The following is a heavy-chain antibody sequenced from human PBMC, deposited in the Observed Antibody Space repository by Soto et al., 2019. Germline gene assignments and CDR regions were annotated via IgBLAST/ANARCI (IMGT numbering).Heavy chain of an antibody. CDR1: GFIFSHAW. D-gene: IGHD2-21*01. V-gene: IGHV3-15*07. CDR2: VKNNGGAT. Sequence: EVQLVESGGDLVKPGGSLRLSCAASGFIFSHAWFHWVRQPPGKGLELVGRVKNNGGATDYAASVKGRFTISRDDSKDTVYLQMSSLRTDDTAIYYCAADLGPAYDSNDWFDPWGQGTVVTVSS. J-gene: IGHJ5*02. CDR3: AADLGPAYDSNDWFDP.